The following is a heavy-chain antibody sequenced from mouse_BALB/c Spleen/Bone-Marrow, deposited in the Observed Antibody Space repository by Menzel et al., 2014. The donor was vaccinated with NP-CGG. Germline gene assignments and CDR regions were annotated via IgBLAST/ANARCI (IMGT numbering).Heavy chain of an antibody. J-gene: IGHJ3*01. Sequence: EVMLVESGGGLVQPGGSLKLSCAASGFTLSNYGLSWVRQTPDKRLEMIATVNVNGDRTYHPDSVKGRFTISRDNAKNSLSLQMSSLKSEDTAMYYCARGYDYASWFAYWGQGTLVTVSA. V-gene: IGHV5-6-3*01. CDR1: GFTLSNYG. CDR3: ARGYDYASWFAY. CDR2: VNVNGDRT. D-gene: IGHD2-4*01.